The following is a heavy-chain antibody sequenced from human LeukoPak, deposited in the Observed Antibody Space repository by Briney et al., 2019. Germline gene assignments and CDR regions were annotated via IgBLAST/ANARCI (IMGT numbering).Heavy chain of an antibody. J-gene: IGHJ5*02. D-gene: IGHD3-10*01. V-gene: IGHV4-39*07. CDR1: GGSISSSSYY. CDR2: IYYSGST. CDR3: ARGGYYGSGNDFRFDP. Sequence: PSETLSLICTVSGGSISSSSYYWGWIRQPPGKGLEWIGNIYYSGSTYYNPSLKSRVTISVDTSKNQFSLKLSSVTAADTAVYYCARGGYYGSGNDFRFDPWGQGTLVTVSS.